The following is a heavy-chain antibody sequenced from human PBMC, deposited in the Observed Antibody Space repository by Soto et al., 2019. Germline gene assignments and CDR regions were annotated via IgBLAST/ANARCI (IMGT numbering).Heavy chain of an antibody. Sequence: QVQLQESGPGLVKPSQTLSLTCTVSGGSISSGGYYWSWIRQHPGKGLEWIGYIYYSGSTYYNPSLKSRVTISVDTSKNQFSLKLSSVTAADTAVYYCARARRHYYDSSGYYYVHYFDYWGQGTLVTVSS. CDR3: ARARRHYYDSSGYYYVHYFDY. CDR1: GGSISSGGYY. V-gene: IGHV4-31*03. CDR2: IYYSGST. D-gene: IGHD3-22*01. J-gene: IGHJ4*02.